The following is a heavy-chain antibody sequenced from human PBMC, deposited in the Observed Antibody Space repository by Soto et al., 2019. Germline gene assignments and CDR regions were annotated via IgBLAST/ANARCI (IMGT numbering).Heavy chain of an antibody. D-gene: IGHD5-12*01. CDR3: AKQGNGYNTDY. V-gene: IGHV3-23*01. CDR2: ISDSGVSS. Sequence: PGGSLRRACAASGFTFSTCAMNWVRQAPGKGLEWVSGISDSGVSSYYADSVKGRFTISRDNSKNTLHLQMNSLRAEDTAVYYCAKQGNGYNTDYWGQGTLVTVSS. J-gene: IGHJ4*02. CDR1: GFTFSTCA.